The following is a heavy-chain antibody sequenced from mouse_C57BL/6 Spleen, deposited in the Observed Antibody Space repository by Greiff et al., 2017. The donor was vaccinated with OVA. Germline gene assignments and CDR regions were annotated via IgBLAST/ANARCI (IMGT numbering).Heavy chain of an antibody. CDR1: GFTFSDYY. V-gene: IGHV5-16*01. CDR2: INYDGSST. D-gene: IGHD4-1*01. CDR3: ARENWDDWYFDV. Sequence: EVKLMESEGGLVQPGSSMKLSCTASGFTFSDYYMAWVRQVPEKGLEWVANINYDGSSTYYLDSLKSRFIISRDNAKNILYLQMSSLKSEDTATYYCARENWDDWYFDVWGTGTTVTVSS. J-gene: IGHJ1*03.